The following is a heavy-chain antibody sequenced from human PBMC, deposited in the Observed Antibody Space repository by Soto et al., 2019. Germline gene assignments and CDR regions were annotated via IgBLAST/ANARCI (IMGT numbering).Heavy chain of an antibody. J-gene: IGHJ6*02. CDR3: AKDDYSNLRFYFYGMDM. Sequence: VGSLRLSCEASGFAFISYGMHWVRQAPGKGLEWVAVISYDGSNKYYADSVKGRFTISRDNSKNTLYLQMNSLRAEDTAIYYCAKDDYSNLRFYFYGMDMWGQGTTVTVSS. D-gene: IGHD4-4*01. V-gene: IGHV3-30*18. CDR2: ISYDGSNK. CDR1: GFAFISYG.